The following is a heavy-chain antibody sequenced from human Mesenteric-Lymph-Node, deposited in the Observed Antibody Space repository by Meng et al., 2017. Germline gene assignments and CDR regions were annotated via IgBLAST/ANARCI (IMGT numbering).Heavy chain of an antibody. CDR1: GGSISSPSYY. V-gene: IGHV4-39*07. D-gene: IGHD3-10*01. CDR2: VYFSGST. CDR3: ARGLLWFGELSYYFDY. Sequence: SETLSLTCTVSGGSISSPSYYWGWIRQPPGKGLEWIGSVYFSGSTYYNPSLKSRVTISVDTSKNQFSLKLSSVTAADTAVYYCARGLLWFGELSYYFDYWGQGTLVTVSS. J-gene: IGHJ4*02.